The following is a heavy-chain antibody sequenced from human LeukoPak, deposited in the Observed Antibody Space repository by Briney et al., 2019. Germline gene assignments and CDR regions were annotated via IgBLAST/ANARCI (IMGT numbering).Heavy chain of an antibody. Sequence: SVTVSCTASGGTFSSYAISWVRQAPGQGLEWMGGIIPIFGTANYAQKFQGRVTITADESTSTAYMELSSLRSEDTAVYYCARGPRPYDFWSGPLDYWGQGTLVTVSS. D-gene: IGHD3-3*01. V-gene: IGHV1-69*13. CDR2: IIPIFGTA. CDR1: GGTFSSYA. J-gene: IGHJ4*02. CDR3: ARGPRPYDFWSGPLDY.